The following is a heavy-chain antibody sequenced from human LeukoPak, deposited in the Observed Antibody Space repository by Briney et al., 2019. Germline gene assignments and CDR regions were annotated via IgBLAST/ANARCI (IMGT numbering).Heavy chain of an antibody. D-gene: IGHD2-15*01. Sequence: SVKVSCKASGGTFSSYAISWVRQAPGQGLEWMGRIIPILGIANYAQKFQGRVTITADKSTSTAYMELSSLRSEDTAVYYCASPRRTYCSGGSCYAFDIWGQGTMVTVSS. CDR2: IIPILGIA. CDR3: ASPRRTYCSGGSCYAFDI. J-gene: IGHJ3*02. V-gene: IGHV1-69*04. CDR1: GGTFSSYA.